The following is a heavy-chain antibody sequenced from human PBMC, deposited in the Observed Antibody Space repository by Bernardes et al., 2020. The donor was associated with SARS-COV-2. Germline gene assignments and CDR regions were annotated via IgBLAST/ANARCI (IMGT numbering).Heavy chain of an antibody. Sequence: ASEKVSCKVSGYTLTELSMHWVRQAPGKGLEWMGGFDPEDGETIYAQKFQGRVTMTEDTSTDTAYMELSSLRSEDTAVYYCAIAVYCSSTSCYDAFDIWGQGTMVTVSS. J-gene: IGHJ3*02. D-gene: IGHD2-2*01. CDR1: GYTLTELS. CDR2: FDPEDGET. CDR3: AIAVYCSSTSCYDAFDI. V-gene: IGHV1-24*01.